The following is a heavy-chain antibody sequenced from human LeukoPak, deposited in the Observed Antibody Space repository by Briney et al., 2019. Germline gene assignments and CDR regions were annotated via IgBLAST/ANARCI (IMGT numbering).Heavy chain of an antibody. CDR3: ARDVSVAGTMAYYFDY. J-gene: IGHJ4*02. CDR2: IYHSGST. V-gene: IGHV4-4*02. Sequence: SETLSLTCAVSGGSISSSNWWSWVRQPPGKGLEWIGEIYHSGSTNYNPSLKSRVTISVDKSKNQFSLKLSSVTAADTAVYYCARDVSVAGTMAYYFDYWGQGTLVTVSS. D-gene: IGHD6-19*01. CDR1: GGSISSSNW.